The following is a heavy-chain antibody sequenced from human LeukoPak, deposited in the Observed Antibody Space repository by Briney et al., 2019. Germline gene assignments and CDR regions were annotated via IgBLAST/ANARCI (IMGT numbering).Heavy chain of an antibody. Sequence: ASVKVSCKASGYTFTGYYMHWVRQAPGQGLEWMGWINANSGGTNYAQKFQGRVTMTRDTSISTAYMELSRLRSDDTAVYYCARDIRAGVAVVRGQLRYWGQGTLVTVSS. J-gene: IGHJ4*02. V-gene: IGHV1-2*02. D-gene: IGHD3-10*01. CDR2: INANSGGT. CDR3: ARDIRAGVAVVRGQLRY. CDR1: GYTFTGYY.